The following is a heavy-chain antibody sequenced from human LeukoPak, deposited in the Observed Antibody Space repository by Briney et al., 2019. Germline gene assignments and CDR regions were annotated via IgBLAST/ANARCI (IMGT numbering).Heavy chain of an antibody. CDR2: FDPEDGET. CDR3: ATPLYTPYGMDV. J-gene: IGHJ6*02. Sequence: AASVEVSYKVSGYTLTELSMHWVRQAPGKGLEWMGGFDPEDGETIYAQKFQGRVTMTEDTSTDTAYMELSSLRSEDTAVYYCATPLYTPYGMDVWGQGTTVTVSS. D-gene: IGHD2-2*02. V-gene: IGHV1-24*01. CDR1: GYTLTELS.